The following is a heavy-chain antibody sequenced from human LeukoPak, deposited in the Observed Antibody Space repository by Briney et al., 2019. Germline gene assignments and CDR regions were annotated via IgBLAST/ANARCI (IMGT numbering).Heavy chain of an antibody. CDR1: GASVSSSTYS. CDR3: ARHMIYSYGYSSFDY. CDR2: IYYNGRT. Sequence: KPSETMFLSCAVSGASVSSSTYSWSWIRQPPGKGLEWIAYIYYNGRTNYNPSLKSGITIIVDTSKNQFSLTLSSVTAADTAVYYCARHMIYSYGYSSFDYWGQRNRFTVSS. J-gene: IGHJ4*02. V-gene: IGHV4-61*01. D-gene: IGHD5-18*01.